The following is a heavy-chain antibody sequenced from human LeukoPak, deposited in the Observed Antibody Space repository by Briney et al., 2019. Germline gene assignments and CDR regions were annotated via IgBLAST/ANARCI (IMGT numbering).Heavy chain of an antibody. D-gene: IGHD2-15*01. V-gene: IGHV3-30*02. CDR3: AKVRYCSGVNCYPDDN. Sequence: GGSLRLSCVASGFTFDRYSMHWVRQAPGKGLNWVAFIRYDGNNKYYADSVKGRFTISRDNSKNMLYLEMNSLSTEDTAVYYCAKVRYCSGVNCYPDDNWGQGTLVTVSS. CDR1: GFTFDRYS. CDR2: IRYDGNNK. J-gene: IGHJ4*02.